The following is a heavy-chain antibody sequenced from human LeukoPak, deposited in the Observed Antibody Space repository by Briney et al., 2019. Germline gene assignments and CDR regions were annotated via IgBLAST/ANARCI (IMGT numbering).Heavy chain of an antibody. D-gene: IGHD4-11*01. Sequence: SETLSLTCTVSGGSITSYYWSWIRQPPGKGLEWLGYIYYSGSTNYNPSLKGRVTLSVDTSKNQFSLKLNSVTAADTAVYYCARGLTRFNYFDYWGQGTLVTVSS. J-gene: IGHJ4*02. CDR1: GGSITSYY. CDR3: ARGLTRFNYFDY. CDR2: IYYSGST. V-gene: IGHV4-59*01.